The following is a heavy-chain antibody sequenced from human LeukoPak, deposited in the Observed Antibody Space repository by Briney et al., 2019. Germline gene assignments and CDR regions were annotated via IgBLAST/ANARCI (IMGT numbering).Heavy chain of an antibody. Sequence: ASVKVSCKASGYTFTGYYMHWVRQAPGQGLEWMGWINPNSGGTNYAQKFQGRVTMTRDTSISTAYMELSRLRSDDTAVYYCARDQEEWKLQSRFDPWGQGTLVTVSS. CDR2: INPNSGGT. J-gene: IGHJ5*02. D-gene: IGHD1-26*01. CDR1: GYTFTGYY. CDR3: ARDQEEWKLQSRFDP. V-gene: IGHV1-2*02.